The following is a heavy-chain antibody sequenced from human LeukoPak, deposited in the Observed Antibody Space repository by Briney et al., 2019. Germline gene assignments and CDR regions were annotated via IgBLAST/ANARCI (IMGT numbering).Heavy chain of an antibody. J-gene: IGHJ4*02. D-gene: IGHD2-15*01. Sequence: GGSLRLSCAASRFTFSGYWMDWVRQTPEKGLEWVANIRPDGSEIYYVDSVKGRFTISRDNAKNSLYLQMNSLRAEDTAVYYCTRSLDYWGQGTLVTVSS. CDR3: TRSLDY. CDR1: RFTFSGYW. V-gene: IGHV3-7*02. CDR2: IRPDGSEI.